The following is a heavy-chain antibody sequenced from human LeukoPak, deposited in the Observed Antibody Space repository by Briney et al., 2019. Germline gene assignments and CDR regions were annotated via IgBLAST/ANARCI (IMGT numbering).Heavy chain of an antibody. CDR1: GYTFTGYY. Sequence: ASVKVSCKASGYTFTGYYMHWVRQAPGQGLEWMGWINPNSGGTNYAQKFQGRVTMTRDTSIRTAYMELSRLRSDDTAVYYCARASSSWPYYFDYWGQGTLVTVSS. J-gene: IGHJ4*02. CDR2: INPNSGGT. CDR3: ARASSSWPYYFDY. D-gene: IGHD6-13*01. V-gene: IGHV1-2*02.